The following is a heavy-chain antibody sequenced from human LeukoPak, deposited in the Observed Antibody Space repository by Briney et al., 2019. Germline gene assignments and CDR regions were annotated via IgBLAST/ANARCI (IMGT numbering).Heavy chain of an antibody. J-gene: IGHJ4*02. CDR3: AKLGDILTGRHYFDY. CDR1: GFTFSSYG. V-gene: IGHV3-23*01. CDR2: ISGSGGST. D-gene: IGHD3-9*01. Sequence: PGGSLRLSCAASGFTFSSYGMSWVRQAPGKGLEWVSAISGSGGSTYYADSVKGRFTISRDNSKNTLYLQMNSLRAEDTAVYYCAKLGDILTGRHYFDYWGQGTLVTVSS.